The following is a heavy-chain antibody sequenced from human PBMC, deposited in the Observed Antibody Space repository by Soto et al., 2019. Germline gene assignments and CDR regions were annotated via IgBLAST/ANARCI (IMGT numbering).Heavy chain of an antibody. CDR2: ISSSSSYI. CDR3: AKDDSMSKFGGVIVGAFDI. V-gene: IGHV3-21*04. D-gene: IGHD3-16*02. CDR1: GFTFSSYS. J-gene: IGHJ3*02. Sequence: GGSLRLSCAASGFTFSSYSMNWVRQAPGKGLEWVSSISSSSSYIYYADSVKGRFTISRDNAKNSLYPQMNSLRAEDTALYYCAKDDSMSKFGGVIVGAFDIWGQGTMVSVSS.